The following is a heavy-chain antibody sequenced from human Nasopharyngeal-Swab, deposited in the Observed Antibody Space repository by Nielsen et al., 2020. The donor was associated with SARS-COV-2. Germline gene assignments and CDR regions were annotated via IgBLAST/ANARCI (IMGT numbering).Heavy chain of an antibody. Sequence: LSLTCAASGFSFSTFWMHWVRQVPGEGLVWVSRINTDGRRTNYAESVKGRFTISRDNAKNMLYLQMNNLRPEDTAVYYCARDLGGFGGYWGQGTLATVSS. CDR1: GFSFSTFW. CDR3: ARDLGGFGGY. CDR2: INTDGRRT. V-gene: IGHV3-74*01. J-gene: IGHJ4*02. D-gene: IGHD4-23*01.